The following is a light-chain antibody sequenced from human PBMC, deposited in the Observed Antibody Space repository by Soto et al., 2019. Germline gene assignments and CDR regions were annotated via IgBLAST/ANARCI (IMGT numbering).Light chain of an antibody. CDR2: NND. CDR3: AAWDDSLSGRV. Sequence: QPVLTRPPSASGTPGQRVTMSCSGSGSNIGPNYVYWFQQFPGTAPKLLIYNNDQRPSGVPDRFSGSKSGTSASLDISGLRSEDEADYYCAAWDDSLSGRVFGGGTKLTVL. CDR1: GSNIGPNY. V-gene: IGLV1-47*02. J-gene: IGLJ3*02.